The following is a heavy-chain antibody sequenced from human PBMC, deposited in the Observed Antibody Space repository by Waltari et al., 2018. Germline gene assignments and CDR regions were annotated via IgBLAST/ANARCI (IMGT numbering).Heavy chain of an antibody. J-gene: IGHJ4*02. V-gene: IGHV5-51*01. Sequence: EVQLVQSGAEVKKPGESLQISGEGSGYSFTRYWIGWVRQMPGKGLEWMGVIFPGDSNTKYSPSFRGQVAISADNSITTAYLQWSSLKASDTAIYFCARQPLHSYGIRHFDYWGQGTPVTVS. CDR1: GYSFTRYW. CDR2: IFPGDSNT. D-gene: IGHD5-18*01. CDR3: ARQPLHSYGIRHFDY.